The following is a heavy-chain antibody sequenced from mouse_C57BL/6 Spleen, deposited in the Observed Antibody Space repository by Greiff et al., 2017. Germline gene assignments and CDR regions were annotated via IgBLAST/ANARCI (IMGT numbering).Heavy chain of an antibody. CDR3: ARGYYYGSSYGYWYFDV. CDR1: GYTFTTYP. Sequence: QVQLQQSGAELVKPGASVKMSCKASGYTFTTYPIEWMKQNHGKSLEWIGNFHPYNDDTKYNEKFKGKATWTVEKSSSTVYLELSRLTSADSAVYSWARGYYYGSSYGYWYFDVWGTGPTVTVSS. CDR2: FHPYNDDT. J-gene: IGHJ1*03. V-gene: IGHV1-47*01. D-gene: IGHD1-1*01.